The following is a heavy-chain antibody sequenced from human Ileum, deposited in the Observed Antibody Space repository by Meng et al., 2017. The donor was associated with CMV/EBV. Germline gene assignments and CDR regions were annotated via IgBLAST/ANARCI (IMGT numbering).Heavy chain of an antibody. Sequence: ASGYAFTGYYMHWVRQAPGQGLEWMGWINPNSGGTNYAQKFQGRVTMTRDTSISTAYMELSRLRSDDTAVYYCARSLMSYYGSGMDVWGQGTMVTVSS. J-gene: IGHJ6*02. CDR2: INPNSGGT. V-gene: IGHV1-2*02. CDR1: GYAFTGYY. CDR3: ARSLMSYYGSGMDV. D-gene: IGHD3-10*01.